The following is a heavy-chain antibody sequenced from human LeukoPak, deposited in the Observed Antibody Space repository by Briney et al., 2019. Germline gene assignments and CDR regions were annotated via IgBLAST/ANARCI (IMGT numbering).Heavy chain of an antibody. CDR3: ARGLLLEWLLFDYYYYGMDV. D-gene: IGHD3-3*01. V-gene: IGHV3-33*01. J-gene: IGHJ6*02. Sequence: GGSLRLSCAASGFTFSSYGMHWVRQAPGKGLEWVAVIWYDGSNKYYADSVKGRFTISRDNSKNTLYLQMNSLGAEDTAVYYCARGLLLEWLLFDYYYYGMDVWGQGTTVTVSS. CDR2: IWYDGSNK. CDR1: GFTFSSYG.